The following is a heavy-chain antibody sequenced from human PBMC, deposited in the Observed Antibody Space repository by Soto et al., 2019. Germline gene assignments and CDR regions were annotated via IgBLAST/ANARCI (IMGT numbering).Heavy chain of an antibody. CDR2: ISGNNGNT. D-gene: IGHD3-3*01. CDR1: DYIFSNYH. Sequence: QLQLVQSGAEVKRPGDSVKVSCKASDYIFSNYHINWVRQAPGQGLEWMGSISGNNGNTQYAQMFQGRVTMTTDKSTNTFYMELKSLGSGDTAVYYCAKPGDIYEFWSGYYRTANYFDFWGQGSLVTVSS. V-gene: IGHV1-18*01. CDR3: AKPGDIYEFWSGYYRTANYFDF. J-gene: IGHJ4*02.